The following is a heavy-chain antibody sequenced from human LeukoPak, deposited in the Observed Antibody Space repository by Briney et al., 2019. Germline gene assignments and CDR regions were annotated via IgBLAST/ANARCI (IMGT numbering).Heavy chain of an antibody. J-gene: IGHJ3*02. CDR3: AKAPSGNYNGAFDI. CDR1: GLPFSIYA. D-gene: IGHD4-11*01. CDR2: TGVGGYTT. Sequence: GGSLTLSCSPSGLPFSIYAMHWVRQAPGRGREWVSSTGVGGYTTYYADSLKGRFPVSRDNSKSTLYLQMNRLRAGDTAVYYCAKAPSGNYNGAFDIWGQGTMVTVSS. V-gene: IGHV3-23*01.